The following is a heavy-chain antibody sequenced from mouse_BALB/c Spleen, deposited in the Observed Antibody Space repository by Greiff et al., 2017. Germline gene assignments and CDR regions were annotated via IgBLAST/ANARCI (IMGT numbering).Heavy chain of an antibody. CDR1: GFTFSSYA. CDR2: ISSGGST. J-gene: IGHJ2*01. CDR3: ARIYYDYGLDY. D-gene: IGHD2-4*01. V-gene: IGHV5-6-5*01. Sequence: EVQLVESGGDLVKPGGSLKLSCAASGFTFSSYAMSWVRQTPEKRLEWVASISSGGSTYYPDSVKGRFTISRDNARNILYLQMSSLRSEDTAMYYCARIYYDYGLDYWGQGTTLTVSS.